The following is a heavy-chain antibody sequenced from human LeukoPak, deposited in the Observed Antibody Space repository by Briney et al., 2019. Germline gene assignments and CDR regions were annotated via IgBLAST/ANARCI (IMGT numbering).Heavy chain of an antibody. D-gene: IGHD3-3*01. CDR2: IYYSGST. CDR3: ARGSDYDFWSGYFTPNPKSYYFDY. V-gene: IGHV4-39*07. Sequence: TSETLSLTCTVSGGSISSSSYYWGWIRQPPGKGLEWIGSIYYSGSTYYNPSLKSRVSISVDTSKNQFSLKLSSVTAADTAVYYCARGSDYDFWSGYFTPNPKSYYFDYWGQGTLVTVSS. J-gene: IGHJ4*02. CDR1: GGSISSSSYY.